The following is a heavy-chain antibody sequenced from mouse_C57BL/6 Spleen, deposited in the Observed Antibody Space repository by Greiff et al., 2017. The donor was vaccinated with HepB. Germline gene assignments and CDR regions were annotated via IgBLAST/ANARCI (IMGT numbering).Heavy chain of an antibody. CDR2: IDPSDSYT. Sequence: VQLQQPGAELVMPGASVKLSCKASGYTFTSYWMHWVKQRPGQGLEWIGEIDPSDSYTNYNQKFKGKSTLTVDKSSSTAYMQLSSRTSEDSAVYYCARSSSGYRAYFDYWGQGTTLTVSS. V-gene: IGHV1-69*01. CDR1: GYTFTSYW. D-gene: IGHD3-2*02. J-gene: IGHJ2*01. CDR3: ARSSSGYRAYFDY.